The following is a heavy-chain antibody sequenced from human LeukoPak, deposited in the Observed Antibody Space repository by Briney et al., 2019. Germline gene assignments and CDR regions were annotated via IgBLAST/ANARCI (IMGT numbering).Heavy chain of an antibody. CDR3: AIPPGGSSSFDY. J-gene: IGHJ4*02. Sequence: GGSLRLSCAASGFTFDDYAMHWVRQAPGKGLEWVSLISWDGGSTYYADSVKGRFTISRDNSKNTLYLQMNSLRAEDTAVYYCAIPPGGSSSFDYWGQGTLVTVSS. CDR1: GFTFDDYA. V-gene: IGHV3-43D*03. CDR2: ISWDGGST. D-gene: IGHD6-6*01.